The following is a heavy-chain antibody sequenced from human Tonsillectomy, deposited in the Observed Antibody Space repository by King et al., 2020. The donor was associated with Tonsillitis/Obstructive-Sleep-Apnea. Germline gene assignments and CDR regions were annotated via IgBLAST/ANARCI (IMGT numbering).Heavy chain of an antibody. CDR1: GFTFSSYA. Sequence: VQLVESGGGLVQPGGSLRLSCAASGFTFSSYAMSWVRQAPGKGLEWVSAISGSGGSTYYADSVKGRVTISRDNSKNTLYLQMNSLRAEDTAVYYCAKDLGYCSSTSCYFGAFDIWGQGTMVTVSS. V-gene: IGHV3-23*04. D-gene: IGHD2-2*01. CDR3: AKDLGYCSSTSCYFGAFDI. J-gene: IGHJ3*02. CDR2: ISGSGGST.